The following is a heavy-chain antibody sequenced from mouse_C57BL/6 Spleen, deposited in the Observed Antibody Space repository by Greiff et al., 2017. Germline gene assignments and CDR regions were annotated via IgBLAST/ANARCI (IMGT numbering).Heavy chain of an antibody. V-gene: IGHV1-64*01. Sequence: FQLQQPGAELVKPGASVTLSCKASGYTFTSYWMHWVKQRPGQGLEWIGMIHPNSGSTNYNEKFKSKATLTVNKSSNTAYMQLSSLTSEDSAVYYCALEEEYDDYYAMDYWGQGTSVTVSS. CDR1: GYTFTSYW. D-gene: IGHD2-12*01. J-gene: IGHJ4*01. CDR3: ALEEEYDDYYAMDY. CDR2: IHPNSGST.